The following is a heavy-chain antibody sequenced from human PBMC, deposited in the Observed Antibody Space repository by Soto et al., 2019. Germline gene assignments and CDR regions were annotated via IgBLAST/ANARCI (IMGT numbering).Heavy chain of an antibody. CDR3: TTGGGWFSNV. Sequence: EVQLVESGGGLVKPGGSLRLSCAASGFTLSNAWMTWVRQAPGKGLEWVGRLKSKRDGGTPDYAARVKGRFIISRGDSENALYLQMNNLKSEDTAVYYCTTGGGWFSNVWGQGTTVTVS. CDR1: GFTLSNAW. D-gene: IGHD6-19*01. J-gene: IGHJ6*02. CDR2: LKSKRDGGTP. V-gene: IGHV3-15*01.